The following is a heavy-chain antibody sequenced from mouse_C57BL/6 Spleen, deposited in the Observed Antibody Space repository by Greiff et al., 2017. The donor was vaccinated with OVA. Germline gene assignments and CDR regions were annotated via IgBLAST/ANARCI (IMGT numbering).Heavy chain of an antibody. D-gene: IGHD2-2*01. CDR1: GYTFTDYY. J-gene: IGHJ4*01. CDR3: ARGGGYDEGYYYAMDY. Sequence: VQLQQSGPELVKPGASVKISCKASGYTFTDYYINWVKQRPGQGLEWIGWIFPGSGSTYYNEKFKGKATLTVDKSSSTAYMLLSSLTSEDSAVYFCARGGGYDEGYYYAMDYWGQGTSVTVSS. CDR2: IFPGSGST. V-gene: IGHV1-75*01.